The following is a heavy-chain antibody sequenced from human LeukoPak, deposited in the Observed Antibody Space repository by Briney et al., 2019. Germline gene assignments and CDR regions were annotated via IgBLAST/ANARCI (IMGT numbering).Heavy chain of an antibody. J-gene: IGHJ4*02. CDR3: ATSGWYLLPGIY. CDR2: IFHSGDT. D-gene: IGHD6-19*01. V-gene: IGHV4-38-2*02. Sequence: SETLSLTCTVSGYSISSGYYWGWIRQPPGKGLEWIGNIFHSGDTQYNPSLQSRVTLSVDTSKNHFSLKLSSVTAADTAVYYCATSGWYLLPGIYWGQGTLVTVSS. CDR1: GYSISSGYY.